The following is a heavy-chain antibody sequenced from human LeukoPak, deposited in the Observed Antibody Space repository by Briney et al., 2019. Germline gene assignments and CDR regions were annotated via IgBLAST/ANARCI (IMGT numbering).Heavy chain of an antibody. V-gene: IGHV4-39*01. CDR3: ARRRHNFDFYNV. D-gene: IGHD3/OR15-3a*01. Sequence: PSETLSLTRTVSGDSIISNIYWWDWVRLPPGKGLEWIGATFYTGRTFYNPSLKSRVTISVDTSKNQFSLDLNSATAADTADYYCARRRHNFDFYNVWGQGTRVLVSS. CDR1: GDSIISNIYW. CDR2: TFYTGRT. J-gene: IGHJ3*01.